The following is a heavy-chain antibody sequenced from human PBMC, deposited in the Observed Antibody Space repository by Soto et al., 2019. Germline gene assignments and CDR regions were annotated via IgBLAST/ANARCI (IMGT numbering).Heavy chain of an antibody. CDR1: GLTLSTYA. Sequence: EVQLLESGGGLVQPGGSLRLSCAASGLTLSTYAMSWVRQAPGKGLEWVSAISGSGGSTYYADSVKGRFTISRDNSENTLYVQMNSLGAEDTAVYYCAKSPTVTTPYYFDYWGQGTLVTVSS. V-gene: IGHV3-23*01. CDR2: ISGSGGST. D-gene: IGHD4-17*01. J-gene: IGHJ4*02. CDR3: AKSPTVTTPYYFDY.